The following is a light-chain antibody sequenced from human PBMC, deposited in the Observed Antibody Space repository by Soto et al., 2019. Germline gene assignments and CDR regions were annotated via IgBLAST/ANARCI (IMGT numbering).Light chain of an antibody. Sequence: QSVLTQPPSVSGTPGQRVTISCSGSSSNIVSNAVNWYQQLPGTAPKLLIYIDNQRPSGVPDRFSGSKSGTSASLAIGGLQSEDEFDYYCAAWDDNLNGPVFGGGTQLTVL. CDR1: SSNIVSNA. V-gene: IGLV1-44*01. J-gene: IGLJ3*02. CDR2: IDN. CDR3: AAWDDNLNGPV.